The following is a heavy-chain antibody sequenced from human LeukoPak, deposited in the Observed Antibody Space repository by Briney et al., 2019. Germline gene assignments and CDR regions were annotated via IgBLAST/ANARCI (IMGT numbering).Heavy chain of an antibody. Sequence: GASVKVSCKASGGTFSSYAISWVRQAPGQGLEWMGYINPNSGCTNYAQKFQDRVTVTRDTSISTAYMELSRLRSDDTAVYYCAREEANTRIHFDYWGQGTLVTVSS. CDR1: GGTFSSYA. V-gene: IGHV1-2*02. CDR2: INPNSGCT. D-gene: IGHD3-22*01. J-gene: IGHJ4*02. CDR3: AREEANTRIHFDY.